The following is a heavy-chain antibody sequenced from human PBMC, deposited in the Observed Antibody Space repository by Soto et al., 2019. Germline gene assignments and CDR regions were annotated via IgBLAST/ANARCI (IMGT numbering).Heavy chain of an antibody. CDR1: GFTFSSYA. CDR2: ISGSGTKT. CDR3: AILAPRDNFIPC. V-gene: IGHV3-23*01. D-gene: IGHD2-21*01. J-gene: IGHJ4*02. Sequence: GESLKISCAASGFTFSSYAVSWVRQAPGKGLEWVSTISGSGTKTYTADSVKGQFTISRDNSKNTLYLQMNSLRAEDTAVYYCAILAPRDNFIPCWGQGTLVTVSS.